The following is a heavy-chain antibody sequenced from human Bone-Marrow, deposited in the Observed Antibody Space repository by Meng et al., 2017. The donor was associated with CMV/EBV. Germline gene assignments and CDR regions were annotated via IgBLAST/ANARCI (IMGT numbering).Heavy chain of an antibody. CDR1: GYTFTGYY. D-gene: IGHD2-2*02. V-gene: IGHV1-2*02. CDR2: INPNSGGT. J-gene: IGHJ6*02. Sequence: ASVKVSCKASGYTFTGYYMHWVRQAPGQGLEWMGWINPNSGGTNYAQKFQGRVTMTRDTSTSTAYMELRSLRSDDTAVYYCARDPPGGYCSSTSCYNFSYYYYGMDVWGQGTTVTVSS. CDR3: ARDPPGGYCSSTSCYNFSYYYYGMDV.